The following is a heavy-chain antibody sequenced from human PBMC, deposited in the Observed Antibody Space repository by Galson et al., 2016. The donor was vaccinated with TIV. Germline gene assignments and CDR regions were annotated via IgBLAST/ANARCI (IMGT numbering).Heavy chain of an antibody. CDR2: ISSTASTT. Sequence: SCKVSGYTVTELSMNWVRQAPGKGLEWVSTISSTASTTYYADSVKGRFAISRDNSKNTLYLQMDSLRAEDTAIYYCARFLKLGTIDYWGQGTLVTVSS. D-gene: IGHD7-27*01. J-gene: IGHJ4*02. CDR3: ARFLKLGTIDY. V-gene: IGHV3-23*01. CDR1: GYTVTELS.